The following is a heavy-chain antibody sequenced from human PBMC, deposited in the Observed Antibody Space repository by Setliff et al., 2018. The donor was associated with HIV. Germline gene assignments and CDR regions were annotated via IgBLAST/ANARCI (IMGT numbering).Heavy chain of an antibody. D-gene: IGHD1-20*01. CDR3: ARDSITGTTPAFDY. Sequence: SETLSLTCTVSGYSISSGYYWGWIRQPPGKGLEWIGSIYHSGSTYYNPSPKSRVTISVDTSKNQFSLKLSSVTAADTAVYYCARDSITGTTPAFDYWGQGTLVTVSS. CDR2: IYHSGST. J-gene: IGHJ4*02. V-gene: IGHV4-38-2*02. CDR1: GYSISSGYY.